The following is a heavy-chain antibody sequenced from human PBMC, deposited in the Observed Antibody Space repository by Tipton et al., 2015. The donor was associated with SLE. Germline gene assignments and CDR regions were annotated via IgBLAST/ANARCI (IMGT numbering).Heavy chain of an antibody. V-gene: IGHV3-43*02. J-gene: IGHJ3*02. Sequence: SLRLSCAASGFTFDDYAMHWVRQAPGKGLEWVSFISGDGGSTFYADSVKGRFTISRDNSKNSLYLQMNSLRTEDTALYYCTREVRQLSWAFDIWGQGTMVTVSS. CDR1: GFTFDDYA. D-gene: IGHD2-2*01. CDR3: TREVRQLSWAFDI. CDR2: ISGDGGST.